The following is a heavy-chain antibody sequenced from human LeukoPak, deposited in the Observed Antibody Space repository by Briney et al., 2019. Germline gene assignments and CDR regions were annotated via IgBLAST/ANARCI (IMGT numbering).Heavy chain of an antibody. V-gene: IGHV1-46*01. Sequence: ASVKVSCKASGYTFTSYYMHWVRQPPGQGLEWMGIINPSGGSTSYAQKFQGRVTMTRDTSTSTVYMELRSLRFEDTAVYYCARADPSGWYYYWGQGTLVTVSS. J-gene: IGHJ4*02. CDR1: GYTFTSYY. CDR2: INPSGGST. CDR3: ARADPSGWYYY. D-gene: IGHD6-19*01.